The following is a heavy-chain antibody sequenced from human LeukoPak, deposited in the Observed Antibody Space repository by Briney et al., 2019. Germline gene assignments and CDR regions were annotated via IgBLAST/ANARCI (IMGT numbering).Heavy chain of an antibody. CDR1: TGSISSCY. D-gene: IGHD3-22*01. CDR2: IWNSGIS. Sequence: SETLSLTCTLSTGSISSCYWSWIRQPPGKGLEWVGFIWNSGISNYNPSLRTRVTISADTSKSQFSLKLGSVTSAYTAVYYCARLLYDTGDYYYFDYWGQGILVSVSS. CDR3: ARLLYDTGDYYYFDY. V-gene: IGHV4-59*08. J-gene: IGHJ4*02.